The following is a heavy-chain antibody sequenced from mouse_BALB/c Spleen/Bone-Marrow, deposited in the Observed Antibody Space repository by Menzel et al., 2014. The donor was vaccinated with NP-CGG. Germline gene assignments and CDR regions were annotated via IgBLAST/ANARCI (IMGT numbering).Heavy chain of an antibody. CDR2: ISSGGGST. V-gene: IGHV5-12-1*01. J-gene: IGHJ3*01. D-gene: IGHD1-3*01. CDR1: GFAFSSYD. CDR3: AIYMWKNCAPFAY. Sequence: DVKLVESGGGLVKPGGSLKLSCAASGFAFSSYDMSWVRQTPEKRLEWVAYISSGGGSTYYPDTVKGRFTISRDNAKNTLFLQMISLTSDDSAIYYCAIYMWKNCAPFAYCCPGTLVTFSA.